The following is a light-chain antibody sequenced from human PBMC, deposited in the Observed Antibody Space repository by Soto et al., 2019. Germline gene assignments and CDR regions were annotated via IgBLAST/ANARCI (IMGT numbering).Light chain of an antibody. Sequence: QSALTQPASVSGSPGQSITISCTGTSSDIGHYDYVSWYQQHPGKAPKLMIYHVTYRPSGVSNRYSGSKSGNSASLTISGLQVDDEADYHCCSFAGSNPFPYVFGTGTKVTVL. V-gene: IGLV2-14*03. CDR3: CSFAGSNPFPYV. J-gene: IGLJ1*01. CDR1: SSDIGHYDY. CDR2: HVT.